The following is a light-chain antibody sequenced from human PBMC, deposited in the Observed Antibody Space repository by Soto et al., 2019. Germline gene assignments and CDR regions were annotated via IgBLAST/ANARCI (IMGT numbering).Light chain of an antibody. J-gene: IGKJ4*01. CDR1: QTISSS. CDR3: QQYNRWPLT. CDR2: GAS. V-gene: IGKV3-15*01. Sequence: EIVLTQSPATLSMSPGERATLSCWASQTISSSLAWYQQKPGQAPRLLIYGASTRAAGVPVRFSGSGSGTEFTLTINRLEAEDFAVYYCQQYNRWPLTFGGGTTVDIK.